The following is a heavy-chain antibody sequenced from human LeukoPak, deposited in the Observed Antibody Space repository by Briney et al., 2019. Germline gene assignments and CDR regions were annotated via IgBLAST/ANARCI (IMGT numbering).Heavy chain of an antibody. D-gene: IGHD4-17*01. CDR1: GFTFTSYA. CDR3: AKERLGGNYGDYAVDY. J-gene: IGHJ4*02. CDR2: VSGSGDGT. V-gene: IGHV3-23*01. Sequence: GGSLRLSCAASGFTFTSYAMGWVRQAPGKGLEWVPSVSGSGDGTYYAASVKGRFTISRDNSKKTLDLHMDSLRAEDTAVYYCAKERLGGNYGDYAVDYWGQGTMVTVSS.